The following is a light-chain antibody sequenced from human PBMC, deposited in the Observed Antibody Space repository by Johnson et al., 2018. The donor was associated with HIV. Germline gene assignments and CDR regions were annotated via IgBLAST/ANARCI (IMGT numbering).Light chain of an antibody. J-gene: IGLJ1*01. CDR3: GTWDSSLSIFV. CDR1: SSNIGNNY. Sequence: VLTQPPSVSAAPGQKVTISCSGSSSNIGNNYVSWYQQLPGTAPKVLIYDNNKRPSGIPDRFSGSKSGTSATLGIAGLQTGDEADYYCGTWDSSLSIFVFGTGTKVTVL. CDR2: DNN. V-gene: IGLV1-51*01.